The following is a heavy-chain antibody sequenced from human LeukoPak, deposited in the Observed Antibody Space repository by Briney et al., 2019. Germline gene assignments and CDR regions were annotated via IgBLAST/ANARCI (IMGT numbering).Heavy chain of an antibody. CDR2: INPNTGGT. J-gene: IGHJ4*02. CDR3: ARDIRPRVESFDY. V-gene: IGHV1-2*02. D-gene: IGHD3-3*01. CDR1: GYTFTDFH. Sequence: ASVKVSCKASGYTFTDFHIHWVRQAPGQGLEWMGWINPNTGGTNYAQKFQGRVTMTRDTSISAAHMELRRLRSDDTAVYYCARDIRPRVESFDYWGQGTLVTVSS.